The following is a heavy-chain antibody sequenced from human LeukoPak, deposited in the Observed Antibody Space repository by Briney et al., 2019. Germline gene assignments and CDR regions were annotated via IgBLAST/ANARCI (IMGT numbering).Heavy chain of an antibody. J-gene: IGHJ4*02. CDR1: GGSITSYY. CDR2: ISSSGST. Sequence: PSETLSLTCNVSGGSITSYYWSWVRQPAGKGLEWIGRISSSGSTDYNPSLKSRVALSIDTSKNQFFLKLTSVSAADTAVYYCAREYDPSTRYFDYWGQGTLVIVSS. D-gene: IGHD3-3*01. V-gene: IGHV4-4*07. CDR3: AREYDPSTRYFDY.